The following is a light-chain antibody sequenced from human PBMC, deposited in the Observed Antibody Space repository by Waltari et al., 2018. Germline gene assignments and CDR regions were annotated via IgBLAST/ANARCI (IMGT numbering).Light chain of an antibody. CDR1: QTVSSSY. CDR2: GAS. V-gene: IGKV3-20*01. CDR3: HQYDRSPKIT. J-gene: IGKJ4*01. Sequence: EIVLTQSPGTLSLSPGERATLSCRASQTVSSSYFAWYQQKPGQAPRLLIYGASSRAPGIPERFSGRGSGTDFTLTISGLEPEDFAVYYCHQYDRSPKITFGGGTKVEIK.